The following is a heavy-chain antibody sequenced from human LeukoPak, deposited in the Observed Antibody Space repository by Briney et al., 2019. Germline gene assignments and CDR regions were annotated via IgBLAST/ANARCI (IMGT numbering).Heavy chain of an antibody. J-gene: IGHJ5*02. CDR1: GGSISSSSYY. D-gene: IGHD3-22*01. CDR3: ARGALANYYDSSGLRGFDP. CDR2: IYYSGST. Sequence: SETLSLTCTVSGGSISSSSYYRGWIRQPPGKGLEWIGSIYYSGSTYYNPSLKSRVTISVDTSKNQSSLKLSSVTAADTAVYYCARGALANYYDSSGLRGFDPWGQGTLVTVSS. V-gene: IGHV4-39*07.